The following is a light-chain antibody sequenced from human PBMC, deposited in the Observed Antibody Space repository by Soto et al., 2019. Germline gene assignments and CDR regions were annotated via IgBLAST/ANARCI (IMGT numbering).Light chain of an antibody. V-gene: IGKV3-15*01. CDR1: QSVGTN. J-gene: IGKJ1*01. CDR2: GAS. Sequence: EIVMTQSPATLSVSPGDRATLSCRASQSVGTNFAWYQQKPGQAPRLVIYGASRRATGFPARFSGSRSGTEFSLTISSLQSEDFAVYYCQKYNDWPGTFGQGTKVDFK. CDR3: QKYNDWPGT.